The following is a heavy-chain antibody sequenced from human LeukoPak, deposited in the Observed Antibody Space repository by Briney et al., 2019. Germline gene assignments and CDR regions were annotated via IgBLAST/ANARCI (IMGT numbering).Heavy chain of an antibody. CDR2: ISSNSSYI. V-gene: IGHV3-21*01. Sequence: GGSLRLSCAASRFTFSSYSMNWVRQAPGKGLEWVSSISSNSSYIYYADSVKGRFTISRDNAKNSLYLQMNSLRAEDTAVYYCARAAGQLDDYWGQGTLVTVSS. D-gene: IGHD6-13*01. CDR1: RFTFSSYS. CDR3: ARAAGQLDDY. J-gene: IGHJ4*02.